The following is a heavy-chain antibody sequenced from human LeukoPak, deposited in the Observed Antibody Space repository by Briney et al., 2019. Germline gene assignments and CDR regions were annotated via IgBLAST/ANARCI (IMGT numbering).Heavy chain of an antibody. D-gene: IGHD3-22*01. CDR1: GFTFSRSA. Sequence: GGPLRLSCAASGFTFSRSAMTWVRQGPGTGVEFVASCIYSGGATFYADSVKGRFTISRDHSKHTLYPQMKSLRPWDHALFLFAKDVLYYAGSQHIYYF. V-gene: IGHV3-23*01. CDR2: CIYSGGAT. J-gene: IGHJ4*01. CDR3: AKDVLYYAGSQHIYYF.